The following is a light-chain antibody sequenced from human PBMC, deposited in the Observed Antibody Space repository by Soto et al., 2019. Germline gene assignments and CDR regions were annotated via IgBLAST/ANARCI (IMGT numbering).Light chain of an antibody. CDR3: LQNHNYPRT. CDR1: QDISDD. CDR2: GAS. V-gene: IGKV1-6*01. Sequence: AIQMTQSPSSLSASVGGRVTSTCRASQDISDDVGWYQQTPGKAPKLLISGASRLQSGVPSRFSGSGSGAAFTLTITSLRPEDSATYYCLQNHNYPRTFGQGTKVDIK. J-gene: IGKJ1*01.